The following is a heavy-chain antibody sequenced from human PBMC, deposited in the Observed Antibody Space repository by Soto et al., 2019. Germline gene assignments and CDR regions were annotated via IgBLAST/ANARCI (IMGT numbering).Heavy chain of an antibody. Sequence: XETLSLPCPVSGVYVSSTAYYWTLIRQSPGKTLEWIGYISNSGSNYNPSLKSRVTISTDTSKNQFSLKLTSVTVADTAVYFCARGGALRYYFDYWGQGAPVTVSS. CDR2: ISNSGS. CDR1: GVYVSSTAYY. D-gene: IGHD1-26*01. J-gene: IGHJ4*02. CDR3: ARGGALRYYFDY. V-gene: IGHV4-61*08.